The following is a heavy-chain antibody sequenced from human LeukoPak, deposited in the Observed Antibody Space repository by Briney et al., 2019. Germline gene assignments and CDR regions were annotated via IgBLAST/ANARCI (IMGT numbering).Heavy chain of an antibody. J-gene: IGHJ5*02. D-gene: IGHD3-10*01. CDR1: GGTFSSYT. Sequence: GAAVKVSCKASGGTFSSYTLSWVRQTPGQGLEWMGGIIPIFGAANYAQKFQDRVTITADTSTSTAYMELRSLRSDDTAVYYCARDVKYWYYGSGSYYRNWFDPWGQGTLVTVSS. V-gene: IGHV1-69*06. CDR3: ARDVKYWYYGSGSYYRNWFDP. CDR2: IIPIFGAA.